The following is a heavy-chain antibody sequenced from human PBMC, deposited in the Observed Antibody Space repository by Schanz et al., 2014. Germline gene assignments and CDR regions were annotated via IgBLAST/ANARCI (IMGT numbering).Heavy chain of an antibody. Sequence: QVHLMQSGAEAKKPGASVKVSCKAFGYSFTTYFIHWVRLAPGQGFEWMGLISPSGGSTSYAQKFQGRVTMTRDTSPSPVFRELGGLTSEDTAVYYGGGGGGAYPQKYGMDVWGQGTTVTVSS. J-gene: IGHJ6*02. CDR2: ISPSGGST. D-gene: IGHD3-16*01. CDR3: GGGGGAYPQKYGMDV. V-gene: IGHV1-46*01. CDR1: GYSFTTYF.